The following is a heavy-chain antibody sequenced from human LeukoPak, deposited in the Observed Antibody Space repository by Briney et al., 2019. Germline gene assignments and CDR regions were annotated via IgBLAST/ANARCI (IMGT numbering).Heavy chain of an antibody. CDR3: ARATIVGATTRFDY. J-gene: IGHJ4*01. CDR2: IIPILGIA. V-gene: IGHV1-69*04. CDR1: GGTFSSYA. D-gene: IGHD1-26*01. Sequence: GASVKVSCKASGGTFSSYAISWVRQAPGQGLEWMGRIIPILGIANYAQKFQGRVTITADKSTSTAYMELSSLRSEDTAVYYCARATIVGATTRFDYWGQEPWSPSPQ.